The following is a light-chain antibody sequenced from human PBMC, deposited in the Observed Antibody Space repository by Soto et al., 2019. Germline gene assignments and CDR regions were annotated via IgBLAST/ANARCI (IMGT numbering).Light chain of an antibody. J-gene: IGLJ1*01. CDR1: SSDVGTYNL. V-gene: IGLV2-23*02. CDR2: EVT. Sequence: QSALTQPASVSGSPGQSISISCTGTSSDVGTYNLLSWYQQHPGKAPKLIIYEVTERPSGVSDRFSGSKSGSTASLTISGLQADDEAIYFCKSYAGSNTYVFGSGTKV. CDR3: KSYAGSNTYV.